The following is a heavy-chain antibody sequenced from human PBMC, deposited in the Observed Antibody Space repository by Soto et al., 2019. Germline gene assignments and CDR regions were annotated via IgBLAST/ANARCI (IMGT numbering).Heavy chain of an antibody. D-gene: IGHD3-16*02. J-gene: IGHJ4*02. CDR3: AKALGELSPESYDH. CDR2: ISYDGSNQ. CDR1: GFTFSSYG. Sequence: QVQLVESGGGVVQPGRSLRLSCAASGFTFSSYGMHWVRQAPGKGLEWVAIISYDGSNQYYADSVKGRFTISRDNSKNTLDRQMNSLRTEDTAVYYCAKALGELSPESYDHWGQGVLVTVSS. V-gene: IGHV3-30*18.